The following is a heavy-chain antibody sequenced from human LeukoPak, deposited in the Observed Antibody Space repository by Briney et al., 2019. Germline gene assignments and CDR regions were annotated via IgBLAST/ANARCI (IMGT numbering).Heavy chain of an antibody. CDR3: ASSGWISRGYDSGGYEYFDY. D-gene: IGHD3-22*01. J-gene: IGHJ4*02. Sequence: GASVKVSCKASGYTFTSYGISWVRQAPGQGLEWMGWISAYNGNTNYAQKLQGRVTMTTDTSTSTAYMELRSLRSDDTAVYYCASSGWISRGYDSGGYEYFDYWGQGTLVTVSS. V-gene: IGHV1-18*01. CDR2: ISAYNGNT. CDR1: GYTFTSYG.